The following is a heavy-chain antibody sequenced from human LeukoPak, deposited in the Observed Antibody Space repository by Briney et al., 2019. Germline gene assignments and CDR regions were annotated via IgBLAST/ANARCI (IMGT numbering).Heavy chain of an antibody. D-gene: IGHD1-26*01. CDR2: IWYDGSKK. Sequence: GGSLRLSCAASGFTFSSHGMHWVRQAPGKGLEWVAVIWYDGSKKYYADSVKGRFTISRDNSKNTLSLQMNSLRAEDTAVYYCARLSGSYMDYWGQGTLVTVSS. V-gene: IGHV3-33*01. CDR1: GFTFSSHG. CDR3: ARLSGSYMDY. J-gene: IGHJ4*02.